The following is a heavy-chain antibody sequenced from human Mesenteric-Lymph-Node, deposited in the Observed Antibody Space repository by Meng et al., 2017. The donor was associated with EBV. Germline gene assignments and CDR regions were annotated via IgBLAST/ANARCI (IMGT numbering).Heavy chain of an antibody. CDR2: IDHSGSN. CDR3: ARVDYTKSLPFDY. CDR1: GWSFNDYS. D-gene: IGHD2-2*02. Sequence: QVRLQPGGAGVLKPSETLSLTCAVYGWSFNDYSWTWIRQPPGKGLEWIGEIDHSGSNNYNPSLKNRVTMAVDTSKNQFSLKLASVTAADTAVYYCARVDYTKSLPFDYWGRGTLVTVSS. J-gene: IGHJ4*02. V-gene: IGHV4-34*01.